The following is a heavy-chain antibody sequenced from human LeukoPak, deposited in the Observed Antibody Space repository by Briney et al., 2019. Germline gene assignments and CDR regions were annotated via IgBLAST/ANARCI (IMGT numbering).Heavy chain of an antibody. J-gene: IGHJ4*02. V-gene: IGHV1-2*02. CDR2: INPNSGGT. D-gene: IGHD6-19*01. CDR3: ARVDPGAVFYYFDY. CDR1: GYTFTGYY. Sequence: GASVKVSCKASGYTFTGYYMHWVRQAPGQGLEWMGWINPNSGGTNYAQKFQGRVTMTRDTSISTAYMELSRLRSDDTAAYYCARVDPGAVFYYFDYWGQGTLVTVSS.